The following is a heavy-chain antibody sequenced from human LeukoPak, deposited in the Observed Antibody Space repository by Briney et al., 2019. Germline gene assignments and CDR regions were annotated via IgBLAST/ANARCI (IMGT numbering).Heavy chain of an antibody. CDR2: ISGSGGST. CDR1: GFTFSSYA. V-gene: IGHV3-23*01. D-gene: IGHD5-18*01. CDR3: AKGRRGYSYGIFDY. Sequence: PGGSLRLSCAASGFTFSSYAMSWVRQAPWKGLEWVSAISGSGGSTYYADSVKGRFTISRDNSKNTLYLQMNSLRAEDTAVYYCAKGRRGYSYGIFDYWGQGTLVTVSS. J-gene: IGHJ4*02.